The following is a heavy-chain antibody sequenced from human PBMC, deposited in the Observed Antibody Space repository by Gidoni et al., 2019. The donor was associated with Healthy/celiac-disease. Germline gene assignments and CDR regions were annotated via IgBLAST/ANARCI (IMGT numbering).Heavy chain of an antibody. CDR1: GGSISSYY. CDR3: ARAEYGGKYYYYYGMDV. V-gene: IGHV4-59*01. D-gene: IGHD2-15*01. J-gene: IGHJ6*02. Sequence: QVQLQESGPGLVKPSETLSLTCTVSGGSISSYYWSWIRQPPGKGLEWIGYIYYSGSTNYNPSLKSRVTISVDTSKNQFSLKLSSVTAADTAVYYCARAEYGGKYYYYYGMDVWGQGTTVTVSS. CDR2: IYYSGST.